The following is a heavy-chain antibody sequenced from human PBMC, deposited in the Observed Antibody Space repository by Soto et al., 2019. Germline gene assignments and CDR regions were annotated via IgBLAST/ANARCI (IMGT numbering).Heavy chain of an antibody. D-gene: IGHD1-7*01. CDR3: ARDRIIGTSYSDY. Sequence: PSETLSLTCTVSRGFINSFYWSWIRQPAGKGLEWIGRIHSSGTTNYNPSLKSRVTMSVDTSRNQFSLKLTSVTAADTAVYYCARDRIIGTSYSDYWGQGVLVTVSS. V-gene: IGHV4-4*07. J-gene: IGHJ4*02. CDR1: RGFINSFY. CDR2: IHSSGTT.